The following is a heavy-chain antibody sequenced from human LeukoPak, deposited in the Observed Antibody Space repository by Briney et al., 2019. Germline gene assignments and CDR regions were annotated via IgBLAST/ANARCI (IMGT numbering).Heavy chain of an antibody. V-gene: IGHV4-34*01. CDR3: SRGTDAYKCGNS. CDR1: GGSFSGYY. D-gene: IGHD5-24*01. CDR2: IHYSGRI. J-gene: IGHJ4*02. Sequence: KPSETLSLPCAVYGGSFSGYYLTWIRQPPGKGLEWIGEIHYSGRINYNPSLKSRVTISADTSNNHFSLKMNSVTAADTAVYYCSRGTDAYKCGNSWGQGTLVTVS.